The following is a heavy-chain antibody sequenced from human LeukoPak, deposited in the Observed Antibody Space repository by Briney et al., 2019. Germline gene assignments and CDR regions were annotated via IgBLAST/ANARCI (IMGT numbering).Heavy chain of an antibody. CDR3: AKAPYYYGSGSYSDY. J-gene: IGHJ4*02. D-gene: IGHD3-10*01. V-gene: IGHV3-23*01. CDR1: GFTFSSYA. Sequence: PGGSLRLSXAASGFTFSSYAMSWVRQAPGKGLEWVSAISGSGGSTYYADSVKGRFTISRDNSKNTLYLQMNSLRAEDTAVYYCAKAPYYYGSGSYSDYWGQGTLVTVSS. CDR2: ISGSGGST.